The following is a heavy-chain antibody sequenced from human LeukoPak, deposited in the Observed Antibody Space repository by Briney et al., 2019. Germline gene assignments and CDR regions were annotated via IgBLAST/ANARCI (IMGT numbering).Heavy chain of an antibody. CDR1: GYSISNGYY. CDR2: IYHRGST. D-gene: IGHD3-3*01. V-gene: IGHV4-38-2*02. Sequence: PSETLSLTCTVSGYSISNGYYWGWIRQPPGKGLKWVGCIYHRGSTYYNPSLRSRVTISLDRSKKKFSLKLTSATAADTAVYFCARGAEYYAIWRGYAGYSDYWGQGISVTVSS. J-gene: IGHJ4*02. CDR3: ARGAEYYAIWRGYAGYSDY.